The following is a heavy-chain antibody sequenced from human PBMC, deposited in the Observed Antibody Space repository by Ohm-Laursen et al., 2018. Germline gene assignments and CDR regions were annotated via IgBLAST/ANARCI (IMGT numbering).Heavy chain of an antibody. CDR3: ARGRAPGYSSSWSLYDY. CDR2: ISGSGGST. D-gene: IGHD6-13*01. V-gene: IGHV3-23*01. CDR1: GFIFSSYA. Sequence: SLRLSCTASGFIFSSYAMSWVRQAPGKGLEWVSIISGSGGSTYYPGSVKGRFTISRENAKNSLYLQMNSLSAGDTAVYYCARGRAPGYSSSWSLYDYWGQGTPVTVSS. J-gene: IGHJ4*02.